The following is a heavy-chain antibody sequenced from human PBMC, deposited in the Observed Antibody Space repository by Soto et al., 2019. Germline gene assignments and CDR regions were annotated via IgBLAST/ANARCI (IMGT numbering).Heavy chain of an antibody. V-gene: IGHV3-9*01. J-gene: IGHJ4*02. CDR2: ISWNSGSI. Sequence: EVQLVESGGGLVQPGRSLRLSCAASGFTFDDYAMHWVRQAPGKGLEWVSGISWNSGSIGYADSVKGRFTISRDNAKNSLYLQMNSLRAEDTALYYCAKDPNPGYSSGLFYYWGQGTLVTVSS. CDR3: AKDPNPGYSSGLFYY. CDR1: GFTFDDYA. D-gene: IGHD6-19*01.